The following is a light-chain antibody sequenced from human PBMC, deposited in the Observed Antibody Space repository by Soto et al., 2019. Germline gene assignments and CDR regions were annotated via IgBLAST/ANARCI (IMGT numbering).Light chain of an antibody. J-gene: IGKJ5*01. Sequence: EIVLTQSPGTLSLSAGERATLSCRDSQSVSSSYLAWYQQKPGQAPRLLISGASSRATGIPDRFSGSGSGTDFTLTISRLEPEDFAIYYCQQYGNSPITFGQGTRLEIK. CDR3: QQYGNSPIT. V-gene: IGKV3-20*01. CDR2: GAS. CDR1: QSVSSSY.